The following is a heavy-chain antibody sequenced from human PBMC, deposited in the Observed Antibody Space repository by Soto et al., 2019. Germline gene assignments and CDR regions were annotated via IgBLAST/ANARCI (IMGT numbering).Heavy chain of an antibody. CDR2: IYYSGST. Sequence: SETLSLTCTVSGGSIISYYWGWIRQPPGKGLEWIGYIYYSGSTNYNPSLKSRVTISVDTSKNQFPLKLSSVTAADTAVYYCAKRYGFCFDYWGQGTLVTVS. J-gene: IGHJ4*02. D-gene: IGHD5-18*01. CDR1: GGSIISYY. V-gene: IGHV4-59*08. CDR3: AKRYGFCFDY.